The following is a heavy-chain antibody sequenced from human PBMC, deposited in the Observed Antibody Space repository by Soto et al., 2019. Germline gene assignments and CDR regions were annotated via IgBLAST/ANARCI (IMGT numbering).Heavy chain of an antibody. CDR3: ARDSPYSRDSTNHYYYYMDV. D-gene: IGHD2-21*01. CDR2: IYYSGST. J-gene: IGHJ6*03. Sequence: SETLSLTCTVSGGSISSYYWSWIRQPPGKGLEWIGYIYYSGSTNYNPSLKSRVTISVDTSKNQFSLKLSSVTAADTAVYYCARDSPYSRDSTNHYYYYMDVWGKGTTVTVSS. CDR1: GGSISSYY. V-gene: IGHV4-59*01.